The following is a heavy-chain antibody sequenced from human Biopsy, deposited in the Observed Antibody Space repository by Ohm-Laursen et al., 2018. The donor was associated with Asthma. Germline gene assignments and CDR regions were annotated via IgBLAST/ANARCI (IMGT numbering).Heavy chain of an antibody. CDR2: IYYSGTT. CDR3: VRGSSSWHHGPFHYYYGLDV. V-gene: IGHV4-39*01. Sequence: SETLSLTCSLSSGSGGYMRSGNYYWGWIRQPPGKGLEWIGSIYYSGTTYYNPSLEIRVTVSADTSKNQFSLKLISVPAADTAVYYCVRGSSSWHHGPFHYYYGLDVWGQGTTATVSS. CDR1: SGSGGYMRSGNYY. J-gene: IGHJ6*02. D-gene: IGHD6-13*01.